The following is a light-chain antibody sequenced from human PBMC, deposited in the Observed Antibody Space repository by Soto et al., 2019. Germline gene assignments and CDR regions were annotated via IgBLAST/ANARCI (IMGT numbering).Light chain of an antibody. V-gene: IGKV3-15*01. J-gene: IGKJ2*01. CDR1: QNLSRN. Sequence: EMVMTQSPATLSVSPGERATLSCRASQNLSRNLAWYQQQPGQAPRLLIYGASTRATGIPARFSGSGSGTDCSLTISSLQSEDFTVYYCRQYDNWPHTFRQGTKLEIK. CDR2: GAS. CDR3: RQYDNWPHT.